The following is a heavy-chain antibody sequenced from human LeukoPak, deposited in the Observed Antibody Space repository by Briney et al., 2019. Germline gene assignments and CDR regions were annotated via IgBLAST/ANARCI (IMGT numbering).Heavy chain of an antibody. D-gene: IGHD3-3*01. CDR2: INPNSGDRGNT. CDR3: ARGSGRQIDFWNSPDY. J-gene: IGHJ4*02. Sequence: GASVKVSCKASGYTFSAHYMHWMRQAPGQGLEWMGWINPNSGDRGNTKYAQKFQGRVTMTRDTSISTVYLDLDRLRSDDTAIYYCARGSGRQIDFWNSPDYWGQGTLVTVSS. V-gene: IGHV1-2*02. CDR1: GYTFSAHY.